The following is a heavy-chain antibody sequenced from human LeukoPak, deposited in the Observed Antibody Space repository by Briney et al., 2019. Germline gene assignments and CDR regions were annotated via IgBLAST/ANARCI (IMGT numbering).Heavy chain of an antibody. Sequence: GGSLRLSCAASGFTFSNCAMTWVRQAPGKGLEWVSDITSGVSTFYADSVKGRFTISRGNSKNTLYLQMNSLRAEDTAIYYCAKEDGSRFDYWGQGTLVTVSS. CDR2: ITSGVST. CDR3: AKEDGSRFDY. V-gene: IGHV3-23*01. J-gene: IGHJ4*02. CDR1: GFTFSNCA. D-gene: IGHD6-13*01.